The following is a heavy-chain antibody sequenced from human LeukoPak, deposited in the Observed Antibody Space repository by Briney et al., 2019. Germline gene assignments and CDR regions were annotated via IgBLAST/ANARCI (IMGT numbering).Heavy chain of an antibody. Sequence: SETLSLTCAVYGGSLSGYYWSWIRQPPGKGLEWIGEINHSGSTNYNPSLKSRVTISVDTSKNQFSLKLSSVTAADTAVYYCARARWGYDYVWGSYRSPLNYWGQGTLVTVSS. CDR3: ARARWGYDYVWGSYRSPLNY. D-gene: IGHD3-16*02. J-gene: IGHJ4*02. CDR1: GGSLSGYY. V-gene: IGHV4-34*01. CDR2: INHSGST.